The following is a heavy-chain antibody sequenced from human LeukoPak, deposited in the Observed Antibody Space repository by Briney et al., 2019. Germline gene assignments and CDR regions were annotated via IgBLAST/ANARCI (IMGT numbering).Heavy chain of an antibody. J-gene: IGHJ6*03. CDR1: GYSISSGYY. Sequence: KAAETLSLTCAVSGYSISSGYYWGWIRPPPGKGLEWIGSFYHSGSTYYNPSLKSRVTISVDTSKNQFSLKLSSVTAADTAVYYCARGGYSSSWPYYYYYYMDVWGKGTTVTVSS. D-gene: IGHD6-13*01. V-gene: IGHV4-38-2*01. CDR3: ARGGYSSSWPYYYYYYMDV. CDR2: FYHSGST.